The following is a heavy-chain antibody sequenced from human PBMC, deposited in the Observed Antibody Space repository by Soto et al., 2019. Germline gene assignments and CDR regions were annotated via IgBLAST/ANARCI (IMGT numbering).Heavy chain of an antibody. J-gene: IGHJ4*02. CDR2: VKQDGGEK. CDR1: GINLNQYW. Sequence: EAHLVESGGGLVQPAGSLRLSCSATGINLNQYWMSWVRQAPGKGLEWVANVKQDGGEKNYVDSVRGRFTISRDNTKNSLYLQMDSLRVEDTALYYCASGGGWSFDHWGQGTLVTVSS. CDR3: ASGGGWSFDH. D-gene: IGHD6-19*01. V-gene: IGHV3-7*01.